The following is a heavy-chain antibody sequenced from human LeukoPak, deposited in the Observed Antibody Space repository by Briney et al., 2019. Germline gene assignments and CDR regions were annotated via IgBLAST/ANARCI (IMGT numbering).Heavy chain of an antibody. CDR1: GYTFTSNY. V-gene: IGHV1-46*01. J-gene: IGHJ4*02. Sequence: PVASVKVSCKASGYTFTSNYIHWVRQAPGQGLEWMGMIYPRDGSTSYAQKFQGRVTVTRGTSTSTVHMELSGLRSEDTAVYYCARDQEGFDYWGQGTLVTVSS. CDR3: ARDQEGFDY. CDR2: IYPRDGST.